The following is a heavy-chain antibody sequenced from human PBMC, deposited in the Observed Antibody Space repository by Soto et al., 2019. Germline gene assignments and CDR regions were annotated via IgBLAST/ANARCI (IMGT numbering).Heavy chain of an antibody. D-gene: IGHD3-10*01. CDR2: ISSSSYI. CDR1: GFTFSSYS. CDR3: ARKVGSGSYYLDY. Sequence: GGSLRLSCAASGFTFSSYSMNWVRQAPGKGLEWVSSISSSSYIYYADSVKGRFTISRDNAKNSLYLQMNSLRAEDTAVYYCARKVGSGSYYLDYWGQGTLVTVSS. J-gene: IGHJ4*02. V-gene: IGHV3-21*01.